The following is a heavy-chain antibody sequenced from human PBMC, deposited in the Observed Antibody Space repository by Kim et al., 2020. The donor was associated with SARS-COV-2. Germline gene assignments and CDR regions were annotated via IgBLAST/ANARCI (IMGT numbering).Heavy chain of an antibody. D-gene: IGHD6-19*01. CDR3: AKASGWPNFFDY. Sequence: HSVKGRFSIYRDTYKNALYLQVNSLRAEDTAVYYCAKASGWPNFFDYWGQGTLVTVSS. J-gene: IGHJ4*02. V-gene: IGHV3-23*01.